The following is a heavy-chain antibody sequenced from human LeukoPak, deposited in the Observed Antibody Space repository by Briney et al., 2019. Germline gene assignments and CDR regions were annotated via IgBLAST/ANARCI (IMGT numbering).Heavy chain of an antibody. D-gene: IGHD3-22*01. J-gene: IGHJ3*02. CDR1: GYTSTSYG. CDR3: ARTMYYYDSSGYHDDAFDI. Sequence: ASVKVSCKASGYTSTSYGISWVRQAPGQGLEWMGWISAYNGNTNYAQKLQGRVTMTTDTSTSTAYMELRSLRSDDTAVYYCARTMYYYDSSGYHDDAFDIWGQGTMVTVSS. CDR2: ISAYNGNT. V-gene: IGHV1-18*01.